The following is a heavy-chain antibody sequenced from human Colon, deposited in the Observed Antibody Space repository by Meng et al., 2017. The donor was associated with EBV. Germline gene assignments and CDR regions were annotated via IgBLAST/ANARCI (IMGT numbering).Heavy chain of an antibody. J-gene: IGHJ4*02. D-gene: IGHD2-15*01. V-gene: IGHV4-34*01. CDR1: GGSFSDSY. CDR3: ASSDCSGGTCYLDC. Sequence: QVKLKQWGAGLLKPSETLSLTCTVYGGSFSDSYWTWIRQPPGKGLEWIGEINHVGSTTYNPSLKSRVTISVDTSKNQFSLKLSSVTAADAAVYYCASSDCSGGTCYLDCWGQGTLVTVSS. CDR2: INHVGST.